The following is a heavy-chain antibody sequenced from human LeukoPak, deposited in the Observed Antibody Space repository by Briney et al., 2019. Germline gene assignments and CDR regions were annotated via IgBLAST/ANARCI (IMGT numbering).Heavy chain of an antibody. CDR1: GYRFTTYW. CDR3: ARHEIPCRGGRCYSGYVRAFDY. Sequence: GDSLKISCKGSGYRFTTYWIGWVGQMPGKGLDWMGIIHPGDSDTRYSPSFQGQVNISAGKFISTAFLQWNNLKASDTDMYYCARHEIPCRGGRCYSGYVRAFDYWGQGTLVNVSS. J-gene: IGHJ4*02. D-gene: IGHD2-15*01. CDR2: IHPGDSDT. V-gene: IGHV5-51*01.